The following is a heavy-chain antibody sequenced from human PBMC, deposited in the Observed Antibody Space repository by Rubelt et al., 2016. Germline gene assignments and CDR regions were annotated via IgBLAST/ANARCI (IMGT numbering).Heavy chain of an antibody. CDR3: ARGGYCSSTSCYLHYYYGMDV. CDR2: INPNSGGT. Sequence: WMGWINPNSGGTNYAQKFQGRVTMTRDTSISTAYMELSRLRSDDTAVYYCARGGYCSSTSCYLHYYYGMDVWGQGTTVTVSS. D-gene: IGHD2-2*01. J-gene: IGHJ6*02. V-gene: IGHV1-2*02.